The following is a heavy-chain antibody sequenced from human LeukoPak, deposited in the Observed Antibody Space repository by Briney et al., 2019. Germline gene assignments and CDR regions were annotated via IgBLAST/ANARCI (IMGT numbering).Heavy chain of an antibody. CDR2: MYYRGST. D-gene: IGHD1-26*01. CDR1: GVSISSSSYY. J-gene: IGHJ6*03. Sequence: SETLSLTCAVSGVSISSSSYYWGWIRRPPGKGLEWIGSMYYRGSTYYNLSLKSRVTISVDTSKNQFSLRLSSVTAADTAVYYCARDGKWELLDGHYYYYMDVWGKGTTVTVSS. V-gene: IGHV4-39*07. CDR3: ARDGKWELLDGHYYYYMDV.